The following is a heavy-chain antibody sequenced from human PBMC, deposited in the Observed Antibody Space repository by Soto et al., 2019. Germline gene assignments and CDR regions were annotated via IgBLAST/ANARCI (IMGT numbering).Heavy chain of an antibody. CDR3: ARGRIMAQSSLHFDS. D-gene: IGHD3-9*01. CDR2: ISHSGST. V-gene: IGHV4-34*01. CDR1: GGSFSEYY. Sequence: SETLSLTCGVYGGSFSEYYWSWIRQPPGKGLEWIAEISHSGSTYYNPSLKSRVTISVDTSKNQFYLKLSSLTGADTAIYFCARGRIMAQSSLHFDSWGQGTLVTVSS. J-gene: IGHJ4*02.